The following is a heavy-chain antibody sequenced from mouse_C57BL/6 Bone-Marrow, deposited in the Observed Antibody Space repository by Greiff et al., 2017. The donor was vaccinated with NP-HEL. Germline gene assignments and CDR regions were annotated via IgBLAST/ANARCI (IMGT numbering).Heavy chain of an antibody. CDR1: GYTFTSYW. CDR3: AGERLLRRYWYCDV. D-gene: IGHD1-2*01. Sequence: QVQLQESGAELVKPGASVKLSCKASGYTFTSYWLQWVKQRPGQGLEWIGEIDPSDSYTNYNQKFKGKATLTVDTSSSTAYMQLSSLTSEDSAVYYCAGERLLRRYWYCDVWGTETTVTVSS. J-gene: IGHJ1*03. V-gene: IGHV1-50*01. CDR2: IDPSDSYT.